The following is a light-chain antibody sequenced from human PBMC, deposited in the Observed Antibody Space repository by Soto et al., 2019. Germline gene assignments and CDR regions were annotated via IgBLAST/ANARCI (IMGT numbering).Light chain of an antibody. Sequence: LTQPASVSGYPGQSITISCTGTSSDVATNNYVSWYQQHPGKAPKLLIYEVKNRPSEISNRFSGSKSGNTASLTISGLQAEDEADYYCSSYTISSPFVFGAGTKVTVL. CDR2: EVK. J-gene: IGLJ1*01. CDR1: SSDVATNNY. CDR3: SSYTISSPFV. V-gene: IGLV2-14*01.